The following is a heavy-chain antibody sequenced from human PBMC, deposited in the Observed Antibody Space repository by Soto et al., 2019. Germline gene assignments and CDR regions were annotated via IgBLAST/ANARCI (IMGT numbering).Heavy chain of an antibody. J-gene: IGHJ6*02. CDR2: ISAYNGNT. CDR3: ARETHHTIFGVVMPDYYYYYGMDV. Sequence: ASVKVSCKASGYTFTSYGISWVRQAPGQGLEWMGWISAYNGNTNYAQKLQGRVTMTTDTSTSTAYMELRSLRSDDTAVYYCARETHHTIFGVVMPDYYYYYGMDVWGQGTTVTVSS. V-gene: IGHV1-18*04. CDR1: GYTFTSYG. D-gene: IGHD3-3*01.